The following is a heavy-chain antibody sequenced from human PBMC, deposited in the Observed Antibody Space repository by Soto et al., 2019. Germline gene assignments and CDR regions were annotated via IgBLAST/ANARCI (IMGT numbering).Heavy chain of an antibody. Sequence: PSETLSLTCAVYGGSFSGYYWSWIRQPPGKGLEWIGEINHSGSTNYNPSLKSRVTISVDTSKNQFSLTLTSVTAADTAVYYCARGYSHYAHWGRGTLVTVSS. CDR1: GGSFSGYY. D-gene: IGHD4-4*01. J-gene: IGHJ4*02. CDR2: INHSGST. CDR3: ARGYSHYAH. V-gene: IGHV4-34*01.